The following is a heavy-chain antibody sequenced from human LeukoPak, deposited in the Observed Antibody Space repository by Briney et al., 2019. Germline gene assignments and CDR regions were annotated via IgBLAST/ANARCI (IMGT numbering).Heavy chain of an antibody. CDR1: GFTFSSYG. CDR2: ISRDGSNK. V-gene: IGHV3-30*03. Sequence: GGSLRLSCAASGFTFSSYGMHWVRQAPCKGLEWVAVISRDGSNKYYGDSVKGRFTISRDNSKNTVYLQMNSLRAEDTAVYYCFAGYYDSSGSYFDYWGQGTLVTVSS. J-gene: IGHJ4*02. CDR3: FAGYYDSSGSYFDY. D-gene: IGHD3-22*01.